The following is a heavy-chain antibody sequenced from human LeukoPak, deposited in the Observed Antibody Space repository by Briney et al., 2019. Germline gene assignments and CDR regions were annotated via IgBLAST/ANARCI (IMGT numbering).Heavy chain of an antibody. Sequence: ASVKVSCKASGGTFSSYAISWVRQAPGQGLEWMGGIIPIFGTANYAQKFQGRVTITADESTSTAYMELSSLRSEDTAVYYCARAGYSYGLGGSWFDPWGQGTLVTVSS. D-gene: IGHD5-18*01. V-gene: IGHV1-69*13. CDR1: GGTFSSYA. J-gene: IGHJ5*02. CDR3: ARAGYSYGLGGSWFDP. CDR2: IIPIFGTA.